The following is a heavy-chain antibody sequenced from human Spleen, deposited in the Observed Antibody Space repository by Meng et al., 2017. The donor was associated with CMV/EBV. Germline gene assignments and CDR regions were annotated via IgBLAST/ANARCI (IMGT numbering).Heavy chain of an antibody. CDR3: ARAPVFLGYCSSTSCYQLGLFDY. J-gene: IGHJ4*02. D-gene: IGHD2-2*01. CDR2: INHSGST. V-gene: IGHV4-34*01. CDR1: Y. Sequence: YWSWIRQPPGQGLEWIGEINHSGSTNYNPSLKSRVTISVDTSKNQFSLKLSSVTAADTAVYYCARAPVFLGYCSSTSCYQLGLFDYWGQGTLVTVSS.